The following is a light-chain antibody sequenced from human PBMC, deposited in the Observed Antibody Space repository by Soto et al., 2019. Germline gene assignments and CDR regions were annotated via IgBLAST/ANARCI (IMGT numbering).Light chain of an antibody. Sequence: QSALAQPASVSGSPGQSITISCTESSSDVGSYKFVSWFQQNPGKAPKLIIYEGTKRPSGVSDRFSGSKSGYTASLTISGLQAEDEADYYCCSYAGDSTWVFGGGTKLTVL. CDR1: SSDVGSYKF. CDR2: EGT. CDR3: CSYAGDSTWV. V-gene: IGLV2-23*01. J-gene: IGLJ3*02.